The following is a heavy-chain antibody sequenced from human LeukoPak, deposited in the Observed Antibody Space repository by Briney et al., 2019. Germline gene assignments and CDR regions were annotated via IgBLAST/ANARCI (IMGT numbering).Heavy chain of an antibody. J-gene: IGHJ6*02. CDR3: AKNFKYSSSWSDYYYYYGMDV. D-gene: IGHD6-13*01. V-gene: IGHV4-59*12. CDR1: GGSISSYY. CDR2: IFYSGST. Sequence: PSETLSLTCTVSGGSISSYYWSWIRQPPGKGLEWIGYIFYSGSTNYNPSLKSRVTISVDTSENHFSLKLSSVTAADTDVYYCAKNFKYSSSWSDYYYYYGMDVWGQGTTVTVSS.